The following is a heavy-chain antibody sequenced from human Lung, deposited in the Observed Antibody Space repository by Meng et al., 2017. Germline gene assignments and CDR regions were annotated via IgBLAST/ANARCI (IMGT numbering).Heavy chain of an antibody. D-gene: IGHD4-11*01. J-gene: IGHJ4*02. Sequence: QVQLQRWGSGLLKPSETLSLTCGVSGGSFSDYYWSWIRQPPGKGLEWIGEINHSGSTNYNPSLESRATISVDTSQNNLSLKLSSVTAADSAVYYCARGPTTMAHDFDYWGQGTLVTVSS. V-gene: IGHV4-34*01. CDR1: GGSFSDYY. CDR2: INHSGST. CDR3: ARGPTTMAHDFDY.